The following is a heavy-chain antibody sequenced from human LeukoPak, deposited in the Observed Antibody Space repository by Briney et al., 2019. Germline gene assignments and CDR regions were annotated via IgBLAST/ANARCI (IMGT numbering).Heavy chain of an antibody. CDR2: ISSTSSYI. J-gene: IGHJ3*02. CDR3: ARDPLKRAFDI. V-gene: IGHV3-21*01. CDR1: GFTFSSYS. Sequence: GGSLRLSCAASGFTFSSYSVNWVRQAPGKGLEWVSSISSTSSYIYYADSVKGRFTISRDNAKNSLYLQMNSLRAEDTAVYYCARDPLKRAFDIWGQGTMVTVSP.